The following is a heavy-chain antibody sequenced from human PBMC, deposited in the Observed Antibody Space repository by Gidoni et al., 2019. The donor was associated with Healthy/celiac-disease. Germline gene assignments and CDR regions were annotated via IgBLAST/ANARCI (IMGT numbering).Heavy chain of an antibody. CDR1: GYTLTDLS. J-gene: IGHJ3*02. V-gene: IGHV1-24*01. D-gene: IGHD2-15*01. CDR3: ATWRANRLLLRSAFDI. Sequence: QVQLVQSGAEVKQPGASVKVSCKVSGYTLTDLSMHWVRQAPGKGLEWMGGFDPEDGETIYAQKFQGRVTMTEDTSTDTAYMELSSLRSEDTAVYYCATWRANRLLLRSAFDIWGQGTMVTVSS. CDR2: FDPEDGET.